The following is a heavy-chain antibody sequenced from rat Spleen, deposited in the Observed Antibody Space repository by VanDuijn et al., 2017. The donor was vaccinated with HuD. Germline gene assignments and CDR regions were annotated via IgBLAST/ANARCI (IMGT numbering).Heavy chain of an antibody. Sequence: EVQLAESGGGLVQPGRSLKLSCAASGFTFSDYYMAWVRQAPTKGLEWVASISYDGGSTYYRDSVKGRFTISRDNAKSSQYLQMDSLRSEDTATYYCTTEGRLTEIVMLPFDYWGQGVMVTVSS. V-gene: IGHV5-20*01. J-gene: IGHJ2*01. CDR1: GFTFSDYY. D-gene: IGHD1-12*01. CDR3: TTEGRLTEIVMLPFDY. CDR2: ISYDGGST.